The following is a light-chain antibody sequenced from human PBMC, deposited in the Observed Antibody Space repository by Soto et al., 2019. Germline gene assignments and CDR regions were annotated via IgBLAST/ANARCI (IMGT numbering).Light chain of an antibody. CDR3: QQRSNWPTFT. CDR1: QSIGLX. V-gene: IGKV3-11*01. CDR2: DAX. J-gene: IGKJ5*01. Sequence: IGMTQSPGTLSVSPGERAILSCRASQSIGLXLACDQQKDGHAPRLLFYDAXNRATGIPARFSGSGSGTDFTLTISSLKPEDFAVYYCQQRSNWPTFTVGQGTRLEI.